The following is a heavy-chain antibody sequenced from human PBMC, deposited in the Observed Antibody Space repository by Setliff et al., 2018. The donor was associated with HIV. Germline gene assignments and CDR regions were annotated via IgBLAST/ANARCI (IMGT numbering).Heavy chain of an antibody. CDR3: ARHGSNWFDP. V-gene: IGHV4-39*01. D-gene: IGHD3-10*01. Sequence: NPSETLSLTCTVSGGSISSTNYFWGWIRQPPGKGLEWIGTIYYSGSTYYNPSLKSRVTISVDTSKNQFYLRLSSVTAADTAVYYCARHGSNWFDPWGQGTQVTVSS. J-gene: IGHJ5*02. CDR1: GGSISSTNYF. CDR2: IYYSGST.